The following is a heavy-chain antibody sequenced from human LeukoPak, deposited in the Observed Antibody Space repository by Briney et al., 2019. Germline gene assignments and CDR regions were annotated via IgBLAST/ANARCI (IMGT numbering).Heavy chain of an antibody. CDR2: ISAGGGST. CDR3: AKDAAGPEY. Sequence: GGSLRLSCAASGLTFSDYSMAWVRQAPGKGLFWVSGISAGGGSTYYADSVKGRFTISRDNSRNTLYLLMNSLRAEDTAVYYCAKDAAGPEYWGQGTLVSVSS. V-gene: IGHV3-23*01. CDR1: GLTFSDYS. J-gene: IGHJ4*02. D-gene: IGHD6-13*01.